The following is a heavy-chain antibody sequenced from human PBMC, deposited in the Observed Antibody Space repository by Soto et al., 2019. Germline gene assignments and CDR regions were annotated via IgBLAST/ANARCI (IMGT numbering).Heavy chain of an antibody. J-gene: IGHJ3*02. CDR3: ARVSVYYYDSSGSGGAFDI. D-gene: IGHD3-22*01. V-gene: IGHV1-69*13. CDR1: GGTFSSYA. Sequence: RASVKVSCKASGGTFSSYAISWVRQAPGQGLEWMGGIIPIFGTANYAQKFQGRVTITADESTSTAYMELSSLRSEDTAMYYCARVSVYYYDSSGSGGAFDIWGQGTMVTVSS. CDR2: IIPIFGTA.